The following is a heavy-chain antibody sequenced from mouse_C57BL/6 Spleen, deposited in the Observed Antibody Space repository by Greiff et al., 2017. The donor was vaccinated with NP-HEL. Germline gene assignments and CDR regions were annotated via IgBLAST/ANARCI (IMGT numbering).Heavy chain of an antibody. CDR3: ASVDGYWGFAY. D-gene: IGHD2-3*01. CDR2: IDPSDSET. Sequence: VQLQQSGAELVRPGSSVKLSCKASGYTFTSYWMHWVKQRPIQGLEWIGNIDPSDSETHYNQKFKDKATLTVDKSSSTAYMQLSSLTSEDSAVYYCASVDGYWGFAYWGQGTLVTVSA. CDR1: GYTFTSYW. V-gene: IGHV1-52*01. J-gene: IGHJ3*01.